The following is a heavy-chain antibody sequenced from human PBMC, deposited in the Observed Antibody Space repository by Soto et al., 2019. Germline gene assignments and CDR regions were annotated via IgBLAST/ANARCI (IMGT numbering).Heavy chain of an antibody. D-gene: IGHD2-21*01. CDR1: GGSISSYY. Sequence: SETLSLTCTVSGGSISSYYWSWIRQPPGKGLEWIGYIYYSGSTNYNPSLKSRVTISVDPSKNQFSLKLSSVTAADTAVYYCARDFPYCGGDCYDYWGQGTLVTVSS. CDR2: IYYSGST. J-gene: IGHJ4*02. CDR3: ARDFPYCGGDCYDY. V-gene: IGHV4-59*01.